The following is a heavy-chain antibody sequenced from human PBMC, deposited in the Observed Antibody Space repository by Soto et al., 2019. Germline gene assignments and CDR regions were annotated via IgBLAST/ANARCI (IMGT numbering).Heavy chain of an antibody. CDR1: EGTFSSYA. CDR3: ARASSSGYYIAANWYFYL. D-gene: IGHD3-22*01. CDR2: IIPTFGTA. V-gene: IGHV1-69*12. Sequence: VQLVQPGAEVKKPGSSVRVSCRASEGTFSSYAISWVRQAPGQGLEWMGGIIPTFGTATNAAKFQGRVTITADESTSTAYMELSRPRSEVTAVYYCARASSSGYYIAANWYFYLWGRGTLVTVSS. J-gene: IGHJ2*01.